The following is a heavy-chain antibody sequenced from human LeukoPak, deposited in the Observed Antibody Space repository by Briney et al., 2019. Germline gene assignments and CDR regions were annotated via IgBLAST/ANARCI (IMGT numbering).Heavy chain of an antibody. CDR1: GFTFSNYW. J-gene: IGHJ4*02. D-gene: IGHD3-3*01. Sequence: GGSLRLSCAASGFTFSNYWMHWVRQAPGKGLVWVSRIKRDGSSTDYADSVKGRFTISRDNAKNTLYLQMNSLRVEDTAVFYCARDQYDTWSRRGNFDSWGQGTLVIVSS. V-gene: IGHV3-74*01. CDR3: ARDQYDTWSRRGNFDS. CDR2: IKRDGSST.